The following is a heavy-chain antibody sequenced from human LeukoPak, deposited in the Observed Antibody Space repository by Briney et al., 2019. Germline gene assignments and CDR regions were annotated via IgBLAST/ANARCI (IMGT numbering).Heavy chain of an antibody. CDR3: ARVCYYDSSGQRFDY. Sequence: GGSLRLSCATSQFNFNKFGMSWVRQAPGKGLEWVSSISGNGGSTQYADSVQGRFAISRDNSKNTLYLQMNSLRAEDTAVYYCARVCYYDSSGQRFDYWGQGTLVTVSS. J-gene: IGHJ4*02. CDR1: QFNFNKFG. V-gene: IGHV3-23*01. D-gene: IGHD3-22*01. CDR2: ISGNGGST.